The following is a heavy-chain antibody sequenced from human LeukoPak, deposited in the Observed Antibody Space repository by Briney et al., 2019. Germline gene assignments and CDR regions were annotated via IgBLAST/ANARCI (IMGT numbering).Heavy chain of an antibody. V-gene: IGHV1-2*02. D-gene: IGHD3-10*01. CDR2: INPNSGAT. CDR1: EYTFTGYY. CDR3: ARGVMSFGELLYYYYMDV. Sequence: GASVKVSCKASEYTFTGYYMHWVRQAPGQGLEWMGWINPNSGATNYAQKFQGRVTMTRDTSISTAYMELRSLRSDDTAVYYCARGVMSFGELLYYYYMDVWGKGTTVTVSS. J-gene: IGHJ6*03.